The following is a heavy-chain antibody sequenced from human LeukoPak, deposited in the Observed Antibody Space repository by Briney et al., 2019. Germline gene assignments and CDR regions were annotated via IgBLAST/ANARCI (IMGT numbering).Heavy chain of an antibody. CDR2: ISAYNGNT. J-gene: IGHJ4*02. Sequence: GASVKVSCKASGYTFTSYGISWVRQAPGQGLEWMGWISAYNGNTNYAQKLQGRVTMTTDTSTSTAYMELSSLRSEDTAVYYCARALGTYYYGSGSYGYWGQGTLVTVSS. D-gene: IGHD3-10*01. CDR3: ARALGTYYYGSGSYGY. CDR1: GYTFTSYG. V-gene: IGHV1-18*01.